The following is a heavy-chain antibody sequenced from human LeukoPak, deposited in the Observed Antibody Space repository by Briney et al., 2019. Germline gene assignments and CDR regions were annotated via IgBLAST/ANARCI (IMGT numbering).Heavy chain of an antibody. CDR1: GYTFTGYY. Sequence: ASVKVSCKASGYTFTGYYMHWVRQAPGQGLEWMGRINPNSGDTNYAQKFQGRVTMTRDTSISTIYMELSRLRSDDTAVYYCARDRAAVDNYYYYYGMDVWGQGTTVTVSS. CDR2: INPNSGDT. CDR3: ARDRAAVDNYYYYYGMDV. J-gene: IGHJ6*02. V-gene: IGHV1-2*06. D-gene: IGHD6-13*01.